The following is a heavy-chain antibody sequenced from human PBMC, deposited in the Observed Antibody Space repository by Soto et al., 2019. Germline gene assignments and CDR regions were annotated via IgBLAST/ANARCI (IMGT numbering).Heavy chain of an antibody. CDR1: GFTFSWYW. J-gene: IGHJ6*02. CDR3: AREAV. V-gene: IGHV3-7*05. Sequence: EVQLVESGGGLVQPGGSLRLSCAASGFTFSWYWVGWVGRAPGKGLEWVANIKQDGSEQFYVDSVKGRFTISRDNAKNSLYLQMNSVRAEDTAVYYCAREAVWGQGTTVTVSS. CDR2: IKQDGSEQ.